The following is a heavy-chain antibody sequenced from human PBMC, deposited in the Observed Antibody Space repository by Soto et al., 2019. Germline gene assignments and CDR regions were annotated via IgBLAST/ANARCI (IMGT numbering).Heavy chain of an antibody. J-gene: IGHJ3*02. V-gene: IGHV3-30-3*01. D-gene: IGHD6-13*01. CDR3: ASTAGGRVRGTLDI. Sequence: QVLLEESGGGVVQPGASLRLACVASGFKFSSYGMHWVRQAPGKGLEWVAGIPSTENKKYYADSVKGRFTISRDKSQNTQILQMYNLMSEDTAMYDCASTAGGRVRGTLDILGQGTIDTVS. CDR1: GFKFSSYG. CDR2: IPSTENKK.